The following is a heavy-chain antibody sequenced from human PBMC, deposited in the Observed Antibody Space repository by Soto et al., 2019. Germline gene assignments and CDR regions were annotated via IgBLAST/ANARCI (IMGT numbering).Heavy chain of an antibody. CDR1: GFTVSSNY. CDR3: ARALYDFWSGYHY. V-gene: IGHV3-66*01. D-gene: IGHD3-3*01. Sequence: GGSLRLSCAASGFTVSSNYMSWVRQAPGKGLEWVSVIYSGGSTYYADSVKGRFTISRDNSKNTLYLQMNSLRAEDTAVYYCARALYDFWSGYHYWGQGTLVTVSS. CDR2: IYSGGST. J-gene: IGHJ4*02.